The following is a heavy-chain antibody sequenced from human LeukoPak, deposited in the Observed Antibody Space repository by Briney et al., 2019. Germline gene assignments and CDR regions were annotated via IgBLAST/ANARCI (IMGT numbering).Heavy chain of an antibody. J-gene: IGHJ5*02. D-gene: IGHD2-2*01. CDR3: AGVVEVPAATGLWFDP. CDR2: IYYSGST. Sequence: SETLSLTCTVSGGSISSYYWSWIRQPPGKGLEWIGYIYYSGSTNYNPSLKSRVTISEDTSKNQFPLKLSSVSAAYTAVYYCAGVVEVPAATGLWFDPWGQGTLVTVFS. CDR1: GGSISSYY. V-gene: IGHV4-59*01.